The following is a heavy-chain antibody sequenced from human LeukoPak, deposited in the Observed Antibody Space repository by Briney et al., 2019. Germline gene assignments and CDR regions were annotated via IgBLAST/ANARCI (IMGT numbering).Heavy chain of an antibody. J-gene: IGHJ4*02. CDR2: IYHSGST. D-gene: IGHD4-17*01. CDR3: ARWDDYGDGPDY. V-gene: IGHV4-38-2*01. CDR1: GYSLSSGYY. Sequence: SETLSLTCAVSGYSLSSGYYWGWIRQPPGKGLEWIGSIYHSGSTYYNPSLKSRVTISVDTSKNQFSLKLSSVTAADTAVYYCARWDDYGDGPDYWGQGTLVTVSS.